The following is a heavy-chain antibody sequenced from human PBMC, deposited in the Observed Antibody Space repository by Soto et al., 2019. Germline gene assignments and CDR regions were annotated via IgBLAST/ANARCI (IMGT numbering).Heavy chain of an antibody. CDR3: ARLEGLATISYYFDF. CDR1: GDSINSDKYY. J-gene: IGHJ4*02. V-gene: IGHV4-39*01. CDR2: IYFRGNT. D-gene: IGHD3-9*01. Sequence: SETLSLTCSVSGDSINSDKYYWGWIRQPPGKGMEWIGSIYFRGNTYYNPSLQTRVTISLDKSKSQFSLKLNSVTAADSAVYFCARLEGLATISYYFDFWGQGALVTVSS.